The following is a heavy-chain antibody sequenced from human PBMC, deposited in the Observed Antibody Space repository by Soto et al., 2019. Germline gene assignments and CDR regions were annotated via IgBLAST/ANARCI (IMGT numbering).Heavy chain of an antibody. Sequence: QVQLVESGGGVVQPGRSLRLSCAASGFTFSSYAMHWVRQAPGKGLEWVAVISYDGSNKYYADSVKGRFTISRDNSKNTLYLQMNSLTAEDTAVYYCARDRWYGSGLDYWGQETLVTVSS. CDR2: ISYDGSNK. CDR1: GFTFSSYA. D-gene: IGHD3-10*01. V-gene: IGHV3-30-3*01. CDR3: ARDRWYGSGLDY. J-gene: IGHJ4*02.